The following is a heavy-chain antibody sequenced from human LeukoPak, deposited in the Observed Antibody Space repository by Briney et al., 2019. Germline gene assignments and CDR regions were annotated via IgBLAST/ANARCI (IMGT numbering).Heavy chain of an antibody. CDR3: ARNGGYDYERFTCFDY. CDR1: GGSISSYY. J-gene: IGHJ4*02. V-gene: IGHV4-4*07. CDR2: IYTSGST. Sequence: SETLSLTCTVSGGSISSYYWSWIRQPAGKGLEWIGRIYTSGSTNYNPSLKSRVTMSVDTSKNQFSLKLSSVTAADMAVYYCARNGGYDYERFTCFDYWGQGTLVTVSS. D-gene: IGHD5-12*01.